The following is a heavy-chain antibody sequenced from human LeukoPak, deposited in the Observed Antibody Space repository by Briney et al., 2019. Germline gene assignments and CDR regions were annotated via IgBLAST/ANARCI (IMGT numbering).Heavy chain of an antibody. Sequence: ASVKVSCKASGYTFTSYGISWARQAPGQGLEWMGWISAYNGNTNYAQKLQGRVTMTTDTSTSTAYMELRSLRSDDTAVYYCARDAFTVTTPNYFDYWGQGTLSPSPQ. CDR3: ARDAFTVTTPNYFDY. D-gene: IGHD4-17*01. CDR2: ISAYNGNT. J-gene: IGHJ4*02. V-gene: IGHV1-18*04. CDR1: GYTFTSYG.